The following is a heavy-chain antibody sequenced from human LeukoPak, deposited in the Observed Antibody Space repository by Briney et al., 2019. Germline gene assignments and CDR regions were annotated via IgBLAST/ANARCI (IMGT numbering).Heavy chain of an antibody. V-gene: IGHV4-59*01. Sequence: SETLSLTYTVSGGSISSYYWSWIRQPPGKGLEWIGYIYYSGSTNYNPSLKSRVTISVDTSKNQFSLKLSSVTAADTAVYYCARVVSTHDAFDIWGQGTMVTVSS. D-gene: IGHD2-15*01. J-gene: IGHJ3*02. CDR1: GGSISSYY. CDR3: ARVVSTHDAFDI. CDR2: IYYSGST.